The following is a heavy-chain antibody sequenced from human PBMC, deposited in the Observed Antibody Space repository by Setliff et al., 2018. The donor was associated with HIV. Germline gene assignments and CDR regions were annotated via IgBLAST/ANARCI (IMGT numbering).Heavy chain of an antibody. CDR2: IDYSGNT. J-gene: IGHJ4*02. D-gene: IGHD3-16*01. V-gene: IGHV4-39*01. CDR1: GGSISTNNYY. CDR3: VSRPGGITRARFDH. Sequence: SETLSLTCTVSGGSISTNNYYWAWIRQPPGKGLEWIGTIDYSGNTYYNASLRSRAIISGDMSKNQFSLNLTSVTAADAAMYFCVSRPGGITRARFDHWGQGTLVTVSS.